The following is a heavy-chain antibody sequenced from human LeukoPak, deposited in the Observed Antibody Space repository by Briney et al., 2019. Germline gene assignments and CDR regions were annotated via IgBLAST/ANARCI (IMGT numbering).Heavy chain of an antibody. CDR2: IIPIFGTA. D-gene: IGHD3-9*01. CDR3: AAARSPYYDILTGYYNFDY. Sequence: ASVKVSCKASGGTFSSYAISWVRQAPGQGLEWMGGIIPIFGTANYAQKFQGRVTITADESTSTAYMELSSLRSEDTAVYYCAAARSPYYDILTGYYNFDYWGQGTLVTVSS. V-gene: IGHV1-69*13. J-gene: IGHJ4*02. CDR1: GGTFSSYA.